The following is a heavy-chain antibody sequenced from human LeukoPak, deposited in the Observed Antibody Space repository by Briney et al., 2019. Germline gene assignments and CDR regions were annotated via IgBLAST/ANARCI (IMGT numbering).Heavy chain of an antibody. J-gene: IGHJ4*02. CDR2: ISTSSSYM. Sequence: GGSLRLSCAASGFTFSSYSMNWVRQAPGKGLEWVSSISTSSSYMYYVDSVKGRFTISRDDAKNSLYLQMNSLRAEDTAVYYCARAHCSGGSCCFDYWGQGTLATVSS. D-gene: IGHD2-15*01. CDR3: ARAHCSGGSCCFDY. CDR1: GFTFSSYS. V-gene: IGHV3-21*01.